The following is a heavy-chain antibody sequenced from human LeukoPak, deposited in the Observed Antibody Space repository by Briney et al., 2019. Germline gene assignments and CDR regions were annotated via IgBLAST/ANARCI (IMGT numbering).Heavy chain of an antibody. CDR3: ARDQKADYEGDPNCLAP. Sequence: SETLSLTCTVSGGSISSYYWSWIRQPPGKGLEWIGYIYYSGRTNYNPSLKSRVTISVDTSKNQFSLKLSSVTAAGTAVYYCARDQKADYEGDPNCLAPGGQGTRVPV. V-gene: IGHV4-59*01. D-gene: IGHD3-16*01. J-gene: IGHJ5*02. CDR1: GGSISSYY. CDR2: IYYSGRT.